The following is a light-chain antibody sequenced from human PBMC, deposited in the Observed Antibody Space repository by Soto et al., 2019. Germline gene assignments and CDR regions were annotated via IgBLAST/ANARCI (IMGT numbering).Light chain of an antibody. CDR1: SSNIGSNT. CDR2: SNN. CDR3: AAWDDSLNGDV. V-gene: IGLV1-44*01. Sequence: QSVLTQPPSASGTPGQRVTISCSGSSSNIGSNTVNWYQQLPGTAPKLLIYSNNQRPSGVPDRFSGSKSGTSASLAISGLQSEDEADYYCAAWDDSLNGDVFGTGTKLNVL. J-gene: IGLJ1*01.